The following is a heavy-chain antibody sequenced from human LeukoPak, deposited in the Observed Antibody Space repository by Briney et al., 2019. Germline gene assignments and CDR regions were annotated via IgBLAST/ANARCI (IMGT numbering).Heavy chain of an antibody. Sequence: SETLSLTCAVYGGSFSCYYWSWVRQPPGKGLEWIGEINHSGSTNYNPSLKSRVTISVDTSKNQFSLKLSSVTAADTAVYYCAGDRYYYDRRGYYLSYWGQGTLVTVSS. D-gene: IGHD3-22*01. J-gene: IGHJ4*02. CDR3: AGDRYYYDRRGYYLSY. CDR1: GGSFSCYY. CDR2: INHSGST. V-gene: IGHV4-34*01.